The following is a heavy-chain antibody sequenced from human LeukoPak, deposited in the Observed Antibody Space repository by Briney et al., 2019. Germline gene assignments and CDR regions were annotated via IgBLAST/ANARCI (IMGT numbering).Heavy chain of an antibody. CDR2: INHSGST. J-gene: IGHJ4*02. CDR1: GGSVSSGSYY. CDR3: ARVKGGYSSFDY. Sequence: SETLSLTCTVSGGSVSSGSYYWSWIRQPPGKGLEWIGEINHSGSTNYNPSLKSRVTISVGTSKNQFSLKLSSVTAADTAVYYCARVKGGYSSFDYWGQGTLVTVSS. D-gene: IGHD6-25*01. V-gene: IGHV4-39*07.